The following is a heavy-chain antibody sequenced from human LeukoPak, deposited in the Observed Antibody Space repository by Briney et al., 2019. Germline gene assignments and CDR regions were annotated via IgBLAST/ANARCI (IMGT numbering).Heavy chain of an antibody. Sequence: GGSLRLSCAASGFTFSDSYMTWVRQAPGKGVEWVAYIGGSGHDINYSDSVKGRFTISRDNAKNSLYLQMSSLRVEDTAVYYCTRDPRHFDSCGQGTLVTVSS. D-gene: IGHD6-6*01. CDR2: IGGSGHDI. V-gene: IGHV3-11*04. CDR3: TRDPRHFDS. CDR1: GFTFSDSY. J-gene: IGHJ5*01.